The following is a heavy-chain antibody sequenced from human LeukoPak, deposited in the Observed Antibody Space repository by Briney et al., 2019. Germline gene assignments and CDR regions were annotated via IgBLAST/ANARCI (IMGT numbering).Heavy chain of an antibody. Sequence: ASVKVSCKVSGYTLTELSMHGVRQAPGKGLEWMGGFDPEDGETIYAQKFQGRVTMTEDTSTDTAYMELSSLRSEDTAVYYCAKLHHYYDSRPGLGYWGQGNLVTVSS. V-gene: IGHV1-24*01. CDR2: FDPEDGET. CDR3: AKLHHYYDSRPGLGY. J-gene: IGHJ4*02. D-gene: IGHD3-22*01. CDR1: GYTLTELS.